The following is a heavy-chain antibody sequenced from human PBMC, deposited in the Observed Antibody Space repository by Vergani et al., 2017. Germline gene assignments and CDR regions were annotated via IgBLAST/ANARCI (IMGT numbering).Heavy chain of an antibody. D-gene: IGHD1-1*01. CDR2: IRPYTGHT. CDR1: SHTFQTYG. CDR3: ARVAPSNSEVTPTAFDV. Sequence: QVQLVQSGAELKKPGASVSVSCKGSSHTFQTYGISWVRQAPGKGLEWMAWIRPYTGHTIYAQKFQDRVTMTADTSTNTAYMELRSLRSDDTAVYFCARVAPSNSEVTPTAFDVWGQGTMVTVDS. J-gene: IGHJ3*01. V-gene: IGHV1-18*01.